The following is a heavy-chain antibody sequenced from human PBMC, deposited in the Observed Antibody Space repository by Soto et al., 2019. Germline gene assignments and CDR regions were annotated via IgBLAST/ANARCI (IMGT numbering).Heavy chain of an antibody. CDR3: AKDAIYNDGLWLAAE. V-gene: IGHV3-23*01. D-gene: IGHD2-21*01. Sequence: DVQLLESGGGLVQPGGSLRLSCAASGFSVSKYAMIWVRQAPGKGQEWVSGITGSGGTIEYAASVHGRFTIFKDTSKNTVYLQMNSLRAEDTAMYYCAKDAIYNDGLWLAAEWGLGTLVTVS. CDR1: GFSVSKYA. CDR2: ITGSGGTI. J-gene: IGHJ4*02.